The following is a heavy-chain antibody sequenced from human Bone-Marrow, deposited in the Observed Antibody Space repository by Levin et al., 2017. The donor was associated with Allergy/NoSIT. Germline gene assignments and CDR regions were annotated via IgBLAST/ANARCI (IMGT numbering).Heavy chain of an antibody. Sequence: GGSLRLSCEASGFTFSTYAMDWVRQAPGKGLEWLSYISGTGEAIYYADSVEGRFTVSRDNVKNSLILEMKSLTAEDTAVYYCAREGSFYDVLTGLYYYYYMDVWGRGATVTVSS. CDR1: GFTFSTYA. V-gene: IGHV3-48*03. CDR2: ISGTGEAI. CDR3: AREGSFYDVLTGLYYYYYMDV. D-gene: IGHD3-9*01. J-gene: IGHJ6*03.